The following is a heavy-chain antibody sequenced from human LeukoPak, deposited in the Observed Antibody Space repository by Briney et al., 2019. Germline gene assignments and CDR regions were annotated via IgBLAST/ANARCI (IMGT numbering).Heavy chain of an antibody. CDR3: ARHRYLPIAGAGTGGWCYFDY. Sequence: ASVKVSCKASGYTFTGYYMHWVRQAPGQGLEWMGWINPNSGGTNYAQKFQGRVTMTRDTSISTAYMELSRMRSDDTAVYYCARHRYLPIAGAGTGGWCYFDYWGQGTLVTVSS. V-gene: IGHV1-2*02. D-gene: IGHD6-13*01. J-gene: IGHJ4*02. CDR2: INPNSGGT. CDR1: GYTFTGYY.